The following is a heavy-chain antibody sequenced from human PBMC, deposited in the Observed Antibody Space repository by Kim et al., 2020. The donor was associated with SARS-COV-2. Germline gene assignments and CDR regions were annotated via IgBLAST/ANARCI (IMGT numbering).Heavy chain of an antibody. D-gene: IGHD3-3*01. J-gene: IGHJ6*01. CDR1: GFTFSSYG. CDR3: ARDIPFGGVVINGMDV. CDR2: IWYDGSNK. V-gene: IGHV3-33*01. Sequence: GGSLRLSCAASGFTFSSYGMHWVRQAPGKGLEGVAVIWYDGSNKYYADSVKGRFTISRDNSKNTLYLQMNSLRAEDTAVYYCARDIPFGGVVINGMDVWG.